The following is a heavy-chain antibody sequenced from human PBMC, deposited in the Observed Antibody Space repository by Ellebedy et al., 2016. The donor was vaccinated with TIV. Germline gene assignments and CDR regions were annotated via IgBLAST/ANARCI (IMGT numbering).Heavy chain of an antibody. J-gene: IGHJ4*02. CDR2: IYYSGTT. D-gene: IGHD6-19*01. V-gene: IGHV4-39*07. Sequence: SETLSLTCTISGGSISSDVWYWSWIRQPPGLGLEWIASIYYSGTTYYNPSLKSRVSISRDTSKNQFSLRLNSVTAADTAVYYCAKGGGIGVADTWGQGTLVTVSS. CDR3: AKGGGIGVADT. CDR1: GGSISSDVWY.